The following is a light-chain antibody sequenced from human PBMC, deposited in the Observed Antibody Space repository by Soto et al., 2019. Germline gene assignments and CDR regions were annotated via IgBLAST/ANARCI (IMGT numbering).Light chain of an antibody. V-gene: IGKV3-20*01. J-gene: IGKJ2*01. CDR3: QEYGCSPPYT. CDR1: QSVSSSY. CDR2: GAS. Sequence: EIVLTQSPGTLSLSPGERATLSCRASQSVSSSYLAWYQQKPGQAPRLLIYGASSRATGIPDRFSGSGSGTDFTLTISSLEPEDLAVYYCQEYGCSPPYTFGQGTKLEIK.